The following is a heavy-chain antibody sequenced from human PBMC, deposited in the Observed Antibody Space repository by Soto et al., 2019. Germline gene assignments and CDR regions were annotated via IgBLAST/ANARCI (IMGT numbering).Heavy chain of an antibody. CDR1: GFTFSTYW. J-gene: IGHJ6*02. CDR3: AREGVQHGSGPYYYYGMDV. CDR2: INSDGSTT. D-gene: IGHD3-10*01. Sequence: GGSLRLSCAASGFTFSTYWMHWVRQAPGKGLVWVSRINSDGSTTNYADSVKGRFTISRDNAKNSLYLQMNSLRAEDTAVYYCAREGVQHGSGPYYYYGMDVWGQGTTVTVSS. V-gene: IGHV3-74*01.